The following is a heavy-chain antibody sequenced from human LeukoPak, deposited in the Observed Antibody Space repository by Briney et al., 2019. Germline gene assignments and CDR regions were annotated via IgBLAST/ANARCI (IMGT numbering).Heavy chain of an antibody. CDR3: ARDTYYYDSSGYYSGYFDY. J-gene: IGHJ4*02. CDR1: GFTFSSYW. CDR2: IKQDGSEK. D-gene: IGHD3-22*01. V-gene: IGHV3-7*01. Sequence: GGSLRLSCAAPGFTFSSYWMSWVRQAPGKGLEWVANIKQDGSEKYYVDSVKGRFTISRDNAKNSLYLQMNSLRAEDTAVYYCARDTYYYDSSGYYSGYFDYWGQGTLVTVSS.